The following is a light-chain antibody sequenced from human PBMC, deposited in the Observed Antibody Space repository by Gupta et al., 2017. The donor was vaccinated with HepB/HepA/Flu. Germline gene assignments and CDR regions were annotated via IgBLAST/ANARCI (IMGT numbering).Light chain of an antibody. CDR1: ETLLHTDGYQF. CDR2: VAS. Sequence: IVMTQSRLSLAVTPGEPASISCRSSETLLHTDGYQFLNWFVQKPGQSPHLLIYVASSRASGVPDRFEGSGSGTDFTLHITRVEAEDVGIYFCRQALDTPYTFGQGTKLEI. J-gene: IGKJ2*01. V-gene: IGKV2-28*01. CDR3: RQALDTPYT.